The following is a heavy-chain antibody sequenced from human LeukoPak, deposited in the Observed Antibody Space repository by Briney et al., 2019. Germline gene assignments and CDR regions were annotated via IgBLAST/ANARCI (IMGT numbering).Heavy chain of an antibody. J-gene: IGHJ5*02. CDR2: IIPIFGTA. D-gene: IGHD2-2*01. V-gene: IGHV1-69*01. CDR1: RGTFSSNA. CDR3: ARDHRRRYCSSTSCYLGWFDP. Sequence: SVKVSCKASRGTFSSNAISWVRQAPGQGLEWMGGIIPIFGTATYAQKFQGRVTITADDSTSTAYMELSSLRSEDTAVYYCARDHRRRYCSSTSCYLGWFDPWGQGTLVTVSS.